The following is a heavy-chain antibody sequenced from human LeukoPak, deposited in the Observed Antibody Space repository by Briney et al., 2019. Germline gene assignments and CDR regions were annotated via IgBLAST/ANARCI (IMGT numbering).Heavy chain of an antibody. CDR3: ARQLRDVYIHHSFDY. Sequence: SQTLSLTCTVSGGSINSGSYYWSWIRQPAGKGPEWIGRIYPSGSTNYNPSLKSRVTISVDTSKNQFSLELSSVTAADSAVYYCARQLRDVYIHHSFDYWGQGTLVTVSS. D-gene: IGHD5-24*01. CDR2: IYPSGST. V-gene: IGHV4-61*02. J-gene: IGHJ4*02. CDR1: GGSINSGSYY.